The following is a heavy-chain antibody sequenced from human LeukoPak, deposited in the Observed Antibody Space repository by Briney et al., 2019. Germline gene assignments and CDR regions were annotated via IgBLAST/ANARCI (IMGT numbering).Heavy chain of an antibody. D-gene: IGHD6-19*01. J-gene: IGHJ5*02. V-gene: IGHV4-39*07. Sequence: SETLSLTCTVSGGSISSSSYYWGWIRQPPGKGLEWIGSIYYSGSTNYNPSLKSRVTISVDTSKNQFSLKLSSVTAADTAVYYCARSRSSGWFLAWFDPWGQGTLVTVSS. CDR1: GGSISSSSYY. CDR3: ARSRSSGWFLAWFDP. CDR2: IYYSGST.